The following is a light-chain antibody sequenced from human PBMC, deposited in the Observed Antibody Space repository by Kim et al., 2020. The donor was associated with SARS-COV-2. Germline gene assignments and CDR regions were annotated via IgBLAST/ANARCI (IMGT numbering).Light chain of an antibody. V-gene: IGKV3-20*01. CDR1: QSITSSY. CDR2: CAS. Sequence: EIVLTQSPDTLSLSPGERATLSCRASQSITSSYLYWYQKKPGQSPRLLIYCASSRATGIPDRFSGSGSGTDFTLTISRLEPEDFAVYYCQHYGSSPYTFGQGTKLEIK. CDR3: QHYGSSPYT. J-gene: IGKJ2*01.